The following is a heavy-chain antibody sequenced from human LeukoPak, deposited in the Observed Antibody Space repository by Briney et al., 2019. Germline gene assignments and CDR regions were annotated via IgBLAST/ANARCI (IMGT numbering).Heavy chain of an antibody. D-gene: IGHD3-10*01. CDR3: ATNYYGSGPDH. CDR2: IKSDGSST. Sequence: PGGSLRLSCAASGFTFSSYWMHWVRQAPGKGLVWVSRIKSDGSSTTYADSVKGRFTISRDNAKNTLYLQMNSLRAEDTAVYYCATNYYGSGPDHWDQGTLVTVSS. CDR1: GFTFSSYW. V-gene: IGHV3-74*01. J-gene: IGHJ4*02.